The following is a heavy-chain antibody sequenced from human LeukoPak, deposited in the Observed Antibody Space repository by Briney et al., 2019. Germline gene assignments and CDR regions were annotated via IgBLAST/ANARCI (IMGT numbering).Heavy chain of an antibody. CDR2: ISSSGSTI. CDR3: AELGITMIGGV. V-gene: IGHV3-48*03. D-gene: IGHD3-10*02. CDR1: GFTFSSYE. Sequence: SGGSLRLSCAASGFTFSSYEMNWVRQAPGKGLEWVSYISSSGSTIYYAVSVKGRFTISRDNAKNSLYLQMNSLRGEDTAVYYCAELGITMIGGVWGKGTTVTISS. J-gene: IGHJ6*04.